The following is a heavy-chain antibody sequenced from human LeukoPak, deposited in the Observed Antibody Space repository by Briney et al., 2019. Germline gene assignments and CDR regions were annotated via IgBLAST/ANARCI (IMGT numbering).Heavy chain of an antibody. Sequence: GASVKVSCKTSGYTFSSYYMHWVRQAPGQGLEWMGVINSSGGSTTYAQKFQGRVTMTRDTSTSTVYMELSSLRSEDTAVYYCARAPYSGSYYGDYWGQGTLVTVSS. J-gene: IGHJ4*02. V-gene: IGHV1-46*01. CDR1: GYTFSSYY. CDR2: INSSGGST. D-gene: IGHD1-26*01. CDR3: ARAPYSGSYYGDY.